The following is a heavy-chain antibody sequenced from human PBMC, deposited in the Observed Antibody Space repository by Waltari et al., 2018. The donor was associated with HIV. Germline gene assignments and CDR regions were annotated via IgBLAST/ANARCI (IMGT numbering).Heavy chain of an antibody. CDR3: ARARPLLTTWAGVYDI. CDR1: SGSIRSSNC. CDR2: ICHSGAT. V-gene: IGHV4-4*02. J-gene: IGHJ3*02. Sequence: QVRLQESGPGLVKPSGTLSLTCVVSSGSIRSSNCWCWVRQPPGKGLEWIGEICHSGATNYNPSFKSRIDMSIDQSDNQFSLVLESVTAADTATYFCARARPLLTTWAGVYDIWGQGTMVIVSS. D-gene: IGHD4-4*01.